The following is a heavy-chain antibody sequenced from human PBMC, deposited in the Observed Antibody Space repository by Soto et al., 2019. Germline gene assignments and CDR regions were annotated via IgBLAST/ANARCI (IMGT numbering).Heavy chain of an antibody. CDR3: ARSVEGHFDY. Sequence: EVQLVESGGGLVQPGGSLRLTCVASGFPFSIYSMNWVRQAPGKGLEWSSYITSDTNTIKYADSVMARFTISRDNAKNLVYLQMNSLRDEDTAVYFCARSVEGHFDYWGQGTVVTVSS. V-gene: IGHV3-48*02. D-gene: IGHD6-19*01. J-gene: IGHJ4*02. CDR2: ITSDTNTI. CDR1: GFPFSIYS.